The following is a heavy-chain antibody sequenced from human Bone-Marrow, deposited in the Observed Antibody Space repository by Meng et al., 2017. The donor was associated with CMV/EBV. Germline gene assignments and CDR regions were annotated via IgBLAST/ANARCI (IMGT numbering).Heavy chain of an antibody. J-gene: IGHJ3*02. Sequence: GESLKISCAASGFTFSSYGMHWVRQAPGKGLEWVAFIRYDGSNKYYADSVQGRFTISRDNSKNTLYLQMNSLRAEDTAVYYCAKGQLYGGNFDYDAFDIWGQGTMVAVSS. D-gene: IGHD4-23*01. CDR1: GFTFSSYG. CDR2: IRYDGSNK. V-gene: IGHV3-30*02. CDR3: AKGQLYGGNFDYDAFDI.